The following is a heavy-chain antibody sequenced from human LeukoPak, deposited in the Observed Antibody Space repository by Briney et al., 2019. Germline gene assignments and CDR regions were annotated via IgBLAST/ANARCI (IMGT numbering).Heavy chain of an antibody. J-gene: IGHJ5*01. CDR2: IYYSGST. D-gene: IGHD4-17*01. V-gene: IGHV4-59*01. CDR1: GGSISSYY. CDR3: ANPPTVTKIRFDS. Sequence: SETLSLTCTVSGGSISSYYWSWIRQPPGKGLEWIGYIYYSGSTNYNPSLKSRVTISVDTSKNQFSLKLSSVTAADTAVYYCANPPTVTKIRFDSWGQGTLVTVSS.